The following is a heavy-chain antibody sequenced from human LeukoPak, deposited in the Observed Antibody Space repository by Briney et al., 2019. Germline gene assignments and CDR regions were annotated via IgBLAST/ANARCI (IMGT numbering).Heavy chain of an antibody. CDR1: GGSISSSSYY. CDR3: AREGGPYRPLDY. J-gene: IGHJ4*02. CDR2: VNLQGST. V-gene: IGHV4-39*07. Sequence: SETLSLTCTVSGGSISSSSYYWGWIRQPPGKGLEWIGEVNLQGSTNYNPSLKSQVAISVDKSENHISLKLTSVTAADTAVYYCAREGGPYRPLDYSGQGTLVTVAS.